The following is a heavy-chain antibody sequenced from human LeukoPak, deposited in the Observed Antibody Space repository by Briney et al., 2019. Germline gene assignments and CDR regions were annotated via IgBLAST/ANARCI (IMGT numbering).Heavy chain of an antibody. CDR3: AKVAVEYYYGSGSFDY. CDR2: ISYDGSNK. CDR1: GFTFSSYG. Sequence: GGSLRLSCAASGFTFSSYGMHWVRQAPGKGLEWVAVISYDGSNKYYADSVKGRFTISRDNSKNTLYLQMNSLRAEDAAVYYCAKVAVEYYYGSGSFDYWGQGTLVTVSS. V-gene: IGHV3-30*18. J-gene: IGHJ4*02. D-gene: IGHD3-10*01.